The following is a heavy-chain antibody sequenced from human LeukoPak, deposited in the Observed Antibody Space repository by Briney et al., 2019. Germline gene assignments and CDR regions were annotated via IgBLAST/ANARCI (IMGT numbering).Heavy chain of an antibody. J-gene: IGHJ3*02. Sequence: SETLSLTCTVSGGSISSGSYYWSWIRQPAGKGLEWIGRIYTSGSTNYNPSLKSRVTISVDTSKNQFSLKLSSVTAADTAVYYCARDRSTWGSHAFDIWGQGTMVTVSS. CDR1: GGSISSGSYY. V-gene: IGHV4-61*02. CDR3: ARDRSTWGSHAFDI. CDR2: IYTSGST. D-gene: IGHD7-27*01.